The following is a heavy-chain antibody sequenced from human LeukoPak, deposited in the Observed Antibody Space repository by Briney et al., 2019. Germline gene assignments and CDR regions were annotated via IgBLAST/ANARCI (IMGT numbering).Heavy chain of an antibody. J-gene: IGHJ6*02. CDR3: ARDRVTEWGVLHHYYGMDV. D-gene: IGHD1-26*01. V-gene: IGHV1-3*01. Sequence: GASVKVSCKASGYTFTSYAMHWVRQAPGQRLEWMGWINAGNGNTEYSQKFQGRVTITRDTSASTAYMELSSLRSEDTAVYYCARDRVTEWGVLHHYYGMDVWGQGTTVTVSS. CDR2: INAGNGNT. CDR1: GYTFTSYA.